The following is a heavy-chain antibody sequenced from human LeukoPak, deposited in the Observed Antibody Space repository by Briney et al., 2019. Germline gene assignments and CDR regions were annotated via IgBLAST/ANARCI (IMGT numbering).Heavy chain of an antibody. Sequence: GGSLRLSCAASGFIFSSYGMHWVRQAPGKGLEWVAFIRYDGSNKYYACSVKGRFTISRDNSKNTLYLQMNSLRAEDTAVYYCAKDRHGGNSGYLDYWGQGTLVTVSS. D-gene: IGHD4-23*01. CDR2: IRYDGSNK. J-gene: IGHJ4*02. V-gene: IGHV3-30*02. CDR1: GFIFSSYG. CDR3: AKDRHGGNSGYLDY.